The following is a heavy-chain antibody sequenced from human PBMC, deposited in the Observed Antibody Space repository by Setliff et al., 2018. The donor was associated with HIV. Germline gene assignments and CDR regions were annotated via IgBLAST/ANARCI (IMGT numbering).Heavy chain of an antibody. J-gene: IGHJ6*03. V-gene: IGHV1-69*10. D-gene: IGHD1-7*01. CDR1: GGTFRTYG. Sequence: SVKVSCKASGGTFRTYGVSWVRLAPGQGLEWMGGIVPVLNRADYAQRFHGRVTITADESTNTVYMELRSLTPEDTAIYYCARKAGTTLHYHYYYMDVWGKGTTVTASS. CDR3: ARKAGTTLHYHYYYMDV. CDR2: IVPVLNRA.